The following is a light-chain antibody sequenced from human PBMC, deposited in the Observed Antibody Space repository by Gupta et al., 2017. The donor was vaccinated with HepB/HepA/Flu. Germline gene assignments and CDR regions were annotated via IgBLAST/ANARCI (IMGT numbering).Light chain of an antibody. CDR1: QSVDTN. Sequence: VMPQSPVSLSVSPGERATLSCRASQSVDTNLAWYQQKPGQAPRLLIYGAFHRATGVPARFSGSGSGTDFTLTISSLQSEDFAVYYCQHYNELPLTFGGGTKVDIK. CDR2: GAF. CDR3: QHYNELPLT. J-gene: IGKJ4*01. V-gene: IGKV3-15*01.